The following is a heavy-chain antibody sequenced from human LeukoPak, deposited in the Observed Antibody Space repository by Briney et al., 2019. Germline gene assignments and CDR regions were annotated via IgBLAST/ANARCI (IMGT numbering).Heavy chain of an antibody. CDR1: GFTFTSHG. Sequence: SVKVSCKASGFTFTSHGFSWVRQAPGQGLEWMGGIIPIFGTANYAQKFQGRVTITADESTSTAYMELSSLRSEDTAVYYCARASGSDFWSGYPLYYYYYGMDVWGQGTTVTVSS. CDR3: ARASGSDFWSGYPLYYYYYGMDV. D-gene: IGHD3-3*01. CDR2: IIPIFGTA. V-gene: IGHV1-69*13. J-gene: IGHJ6*02.